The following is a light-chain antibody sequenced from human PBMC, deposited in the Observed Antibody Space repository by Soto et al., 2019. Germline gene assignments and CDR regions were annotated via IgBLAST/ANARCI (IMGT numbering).Light chain of an antibody. CDR1: QSVGNN. V-gene: IGKV3-15*01. Sequence: EIVLTQSPATLSVSPGERATLSCRASQSVGNNFAWYQQKPGQAPRLLIFATSTRATGVPARFSGSGSGTEFTLTISSLQSEDFAVYYCQQYGAWPLTFGGGAKGEIE. J-gene: IGKJ4*01. CDR3: QQYGAWPLT. CDR2: ATS.